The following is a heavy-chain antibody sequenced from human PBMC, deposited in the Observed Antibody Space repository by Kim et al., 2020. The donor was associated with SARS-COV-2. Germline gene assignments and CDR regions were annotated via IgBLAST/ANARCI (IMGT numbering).Heavy chain of an antibody. V-gene: IGHV3-30*18. J-gene: IGHJ3*02. CDR3: AKDLALYDFWSGRDAFDI. CDR1: GFTFSSYG. Sequence: GGSLRLSCAASGFTFSSYGMHWVRQAPGKGLEWVAGISYDGSNKYYADSVKGRFTISRDNSKNTLYLQMNSLRAEDTAVYYCAKDLALYDFWSGRDAFDIWGQGTMVTVSS. CDR2: ISYDGSNK. D-gene: IGHD3-3*01.